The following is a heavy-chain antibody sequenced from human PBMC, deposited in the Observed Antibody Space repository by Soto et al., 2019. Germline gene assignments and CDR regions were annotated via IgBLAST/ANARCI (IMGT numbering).Heavy chain of an antibody. CDR3: ARDSRGYSYGYGMDV. V-gene: IGHV3-33*01. CDR2: IWYDGSTK. J-gene: IGHJ6*02. CDR1: GSTLGSYG. Sequence: GGSLRLPGVASGSTLGSYGMHWVPQAPGKRLEWVAVIWYDGSTKYYADSVKGRFTISRANSKNTLYLQMSSLRAEDTTVYYCARDSRGYSYGYGMDVWGQGTTVTVSS. D-gene: IGHD5-18*01.